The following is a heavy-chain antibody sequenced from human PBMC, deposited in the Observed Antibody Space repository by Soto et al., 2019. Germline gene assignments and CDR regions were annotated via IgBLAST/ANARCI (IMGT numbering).Heavy chain of an antibody. V-gene: IGHV1-18*01. CDR2: ISVYNGDA. D-gene: IGHD4-17*01. CDR3: ARTDSGHYVPALDY. CDR1: GYTFTNYG. J-gene: IGHJ4*02. Sequence: QVQLVQSGAEVKKPGASVKVSCKASGYTFTNYGISWVRQAPGQGLEWMGTISVYNGDANDAQNLPGRVTTTTDPSTSTAYIDLTSLTSDDTAVYYCARTDSGHYVPALDYWGQGTLGSVSS.